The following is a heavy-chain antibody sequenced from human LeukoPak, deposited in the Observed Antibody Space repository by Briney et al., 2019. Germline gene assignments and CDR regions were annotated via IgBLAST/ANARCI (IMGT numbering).Heavy chain of an antibody. CDR1: GYTLTELS. V-gene: IGHV1-24*01. CDR2: FDPEDGET. D-gene: IGHD6-19*01. CDR3: ATDHAVAGLNWFDP. J-gene: IGHJ5*02. Sequence: ASVKVSCKVSGYTLTELSMHWVRQAPGKGLEWMGGFDPEDGETIYAQKFKGRVTLTEDTSTDTAYMELSSLRSEDTAVYYCATDHAVAGLNWFDPWGQEPWSPSPQ.